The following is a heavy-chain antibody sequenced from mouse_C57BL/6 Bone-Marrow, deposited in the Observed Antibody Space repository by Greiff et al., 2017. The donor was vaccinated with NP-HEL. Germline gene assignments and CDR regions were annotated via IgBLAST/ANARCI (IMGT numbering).Heavy chain of an antibody. CDR2: IYPRSGNT. Sequence: VKLMESGAELARPGASVKLSCKASGYTFTSYGISWVKQRTGQGLEWIGEIYPRSGNTYYNEKFKGKATLTAGKSSSTAYMELRSLTSEDSAVYFCARVLNYYGSSYAWFAYWGQGTLVTVSA. CDR1: GYTFTSYG. CDR3: ARVLNYYGSSYAWFAY. D-gene: IGHD1-1*01. V-gene: IGHV1-81*01. J-gene: IGHJ3*01.